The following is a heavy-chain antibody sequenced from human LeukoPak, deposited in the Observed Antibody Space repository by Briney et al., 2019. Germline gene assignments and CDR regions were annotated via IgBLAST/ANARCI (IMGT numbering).Heavy chain of an antibody. D-gene: IGHD2-15*01. Sequence: SETLSLTCTVSGDSISGFYWSWIRQPPGKGLEWIGHIYYSGSTNYNPSLKSRVTISVDTSKNHFSLKLSSMTAADTAVYYCARGVVAAPINFDYWGQGTLVTVSS. CDR3: ARGVVAAPINFDY. CDR1: GDSISGFY. CDR2: IYYSGST. V-gene: IGHV4-59*01. J-gene: IGHJ4*02.